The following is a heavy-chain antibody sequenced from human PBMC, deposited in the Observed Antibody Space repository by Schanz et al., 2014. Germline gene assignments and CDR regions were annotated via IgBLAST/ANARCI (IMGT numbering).Heavy chain of an antibody. CDR2: IYSTGST. J-gene: IGHJ5*01. CDR3: ARDMVENWFDS. D-gene: IGHD3-10*01. CDR1: GGSISSGSYY. V-gene: IGHV4-61*02. Sequence: QVQLQESGPGLVKPSQTLSLTCTVSGGSISSGSYYWSWIRQPAGKGLEWIGRIYSTGSTNYNPSLKSRVTISKDTSKTQFPLKLTSVTAADTAVYYCARDMVENWFDSWGQGTLVTVSS.